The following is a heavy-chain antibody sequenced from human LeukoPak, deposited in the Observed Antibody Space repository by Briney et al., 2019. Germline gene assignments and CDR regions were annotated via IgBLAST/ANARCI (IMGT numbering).Heavy chain of an antibody. Sequence: PGGSLRLSCAGSGFTFSGYNMNWVRQAPGKGLEWVSSIGSRTSYIYFADSVKGRFSISRDDSKNSVYLQMNSPRAEDTAVYYCARDTKPGYGDYGAFDIWGQGTMVTVSS. CDR1: GFTFSGYN. J-gene: IGHJ3*02. CDR2: IGSRTSYI. D-gene: IGHD4-17*01. CDR3: ARDTKPGYGDYGAFDI. V-gene: IGHV3-21*01.